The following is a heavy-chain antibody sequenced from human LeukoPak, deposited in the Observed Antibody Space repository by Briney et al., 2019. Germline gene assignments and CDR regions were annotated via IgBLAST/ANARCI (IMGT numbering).Heavy chain of an antibody. CDR1: GGTFSSYA. CDR2: IIPIFGTA. CDR3: ARSYDILTGLPAYNWFDP. D-gene: IGHD3-9*01. J-gene: IGHJ5*02. Sequence: SVKVSCKASGGTFSSYAISWVRQAPGQGLEWMGGIIPIFGTANYAQKFQGRVTITADKSTSTAYMELSSLRSEDTAVYYCARSYDILTGLPAYNWFDPWGQGTLVTVSS. V-gene: IGHV1-69*06.